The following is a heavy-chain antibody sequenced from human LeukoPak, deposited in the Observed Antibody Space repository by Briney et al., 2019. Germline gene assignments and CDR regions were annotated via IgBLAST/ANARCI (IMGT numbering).Heavy chain of an antibody. CDR2: LSGSSAGT. Sequence: GGSLRLSCAASGFTFSDYALGWVRQAPGRGLEWVATLSGSSAGTYYSDSVQGRFTISRDNAKNTLYLQMNSLRAEDTAVYYCAREGVAEFDYWGQGTLVTVSS. CDR1: GFTFSDYA. V-gene: IGHV3-23*01. D-gene: IGHD2-15*01. CDR3: AREGVAEFDY. J-gene: IGHJ4*02.